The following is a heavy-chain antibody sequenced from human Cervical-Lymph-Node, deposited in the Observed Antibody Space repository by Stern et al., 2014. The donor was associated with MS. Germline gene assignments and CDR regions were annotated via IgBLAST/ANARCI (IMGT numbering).Heavy chain of an antibody. CDR1: GYTFTSYY. V-gene: IGHV1-46*01. CDR3: ARRSRGSHVDY. Sequence: QMQLVQSGAEVKKPWASVKVSCKASGYTFTSYYMHWGRQAPGKGLEWMGIINPSGGSTSYAQKFQGRVTMTRDTSTSTVYMELSSLRSEDTAVYYCARRSRGSHVDYWGQGTLVTVSS. D-gene: IGHD1-26*01. J-gene: IGHJ4*02. CDR2: INPSGGST.